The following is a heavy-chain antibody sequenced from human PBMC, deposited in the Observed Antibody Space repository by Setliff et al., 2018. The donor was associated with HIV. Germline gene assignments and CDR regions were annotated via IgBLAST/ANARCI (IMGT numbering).Heavy chain of an antibody. CDR2: INHSGST. D-gene: IGHD3-16*01. V-gene: IGHV4-34*01. CDR3: ARAYRDNVWGSWRQISSWFDS. J-gene: IGHJ5*01. Sequence: SETLSLTCAVYGGSFNEYYWNWIRQIPGKGLEWIGEINHSGSTNYNESLKRRLRISVDTSKYQFSLSLNSVTAADTAVYYCARAYRDNVWGSWRQISSWFDSWGQGNLVTVSS. CDR1: GGSFNEYY.